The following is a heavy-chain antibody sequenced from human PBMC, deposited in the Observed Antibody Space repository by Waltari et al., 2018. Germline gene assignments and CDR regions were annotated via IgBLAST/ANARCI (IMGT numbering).Heavy chain of an antibody. Sequence: QVQLVQSGAEVKKPGASVKVSCKAYGYTYTGYYMHWVRQAPGQGLEWMGWINPNSGGTNYAQKFQGRVTMTRDTSISTAYMELSRLRSDDTAVYYCARSLWLVQGDAFDIWGQGTMVTVSS. CDR2: INPNSGGT. V-gene: IGHV1-2*02. CDR1: GYTYTGYY. CDR3: ARSLWLVQGDAFDI. D-gene: IGHD6-19*01. J-gene: IGHJ3*02.